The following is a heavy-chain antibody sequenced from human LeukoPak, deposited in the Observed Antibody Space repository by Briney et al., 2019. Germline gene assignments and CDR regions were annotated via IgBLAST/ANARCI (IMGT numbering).Heavy chain of an antibody. Sequence: GGSLRLSCASSRFTFRSYIMNWVRPAPGKGLEGVSYIISSGRSIYYPDSVKGRFTISRDDAMNSLYLQMNNLRAEDTAVYYCARVLDTSGSYPLGYWGQGTLVTVSS. CDR1: RFTFRSYI. CDR2: IISSGRSI. J-gene: IGHJ4*02. D-gene: IGHD3-10*01. CDR3: ARVLDTSGSYPLGY. V-gene: IGHV3-48*01.